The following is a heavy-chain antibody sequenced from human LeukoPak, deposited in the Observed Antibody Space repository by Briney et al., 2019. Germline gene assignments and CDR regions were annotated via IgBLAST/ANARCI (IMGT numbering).Heavy chain of an antibody. V-gene: IGHV3-23*01. CDR2: ISGSGGST. J-gene: IGHJ4*02. CDR1: GFTFSSYG. D-gene: IGHD1-26*01. Sequence: GGSLRLSCAASGFTFSSYGMSWVRQAPGKGLEWVSAISGSGGSTYYADSVKGRFTISRDNSKNTLYLQMNSLRAEDTAVYYCAKDPISGSYSPSYFDYWGQGTLVTVSS. CDR3: AKDPISGSYSPSYFDY.